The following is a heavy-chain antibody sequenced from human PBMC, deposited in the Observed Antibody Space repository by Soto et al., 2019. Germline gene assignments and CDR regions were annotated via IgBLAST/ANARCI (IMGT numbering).Heavy chain of an antibody. Sequence: QVQLVESGGGVVQPGTSLRLSCAASGFTFSNYGMHWVRQAPGKGLDCVASISSDGSSKYYADSVKGRFTISRDNSKNTLNLEMNSLRVEDTAVYYCAKVVEQQLVRCGLDCWVQGTLVTVSS. CDR3: AKVVEQQLVRCGLDC. V-gene: IGHV3-30*18. J-gene: IGHJ4*02. D-gene: IGHD6-13*01. CDR1: GFTFSNYG. CDR2: ISSDGSSK.